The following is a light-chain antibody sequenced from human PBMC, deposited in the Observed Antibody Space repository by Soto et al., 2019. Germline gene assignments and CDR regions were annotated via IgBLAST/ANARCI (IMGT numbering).Light chain of an antibody. CDR3: KEGTHWAPT. Sequence: DVVMNQSPLSLPVTLGQPASISCRSSQSVVYSDGNAYLSWFHQRPGQSPRRLIYQVSKRDSGVPDRFRGGGSGTYFTMKTPRVEAEDVGVYYWKEGTHWAPTFGRGTKVEIK. J-gene: IGKJ1*01. CDR2: QVS. V-gene: IGKV2-30*01. CDR1: QSVVYSDGNAY.